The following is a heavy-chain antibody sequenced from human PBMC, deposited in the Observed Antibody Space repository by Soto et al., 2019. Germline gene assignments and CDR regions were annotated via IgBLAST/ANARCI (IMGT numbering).Heavy chain of an antibody. D-gene: IGHD2-21*01. J-gene: IGHJ1*01. CDR1: GFHFSHYD. CDR2: ISYDGNNK. CDR3: SKYLWPEGTSDFAY. V-gene: IGHV3-30*18. Sequence: GGSLRLSCTASGFHFSHYDIHWVRQAAGKGLEWVAGISYDGNNKYHADSVKGRFTISRDNSKNTLFLQMNSLSREDTATYFCSKYLWPEGTSDFAYSGKGTLLPVDS.